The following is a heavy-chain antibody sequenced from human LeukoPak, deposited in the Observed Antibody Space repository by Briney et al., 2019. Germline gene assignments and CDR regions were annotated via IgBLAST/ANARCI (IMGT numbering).Heavy chain of an antibody. V-gene: IGHV3-33*01. CDR1: GFSFSTYA. CDR3: ATERDSSWTFDS. J-gene: IGHJ4*02. CDR2: IWSDASNQ. D-gene: IGHD6-13*01. Sequence: GTSLRLSCAASGFSFSTYAMHWVRQAPGKGLDWVAMIWSDASNQHYADSVKGRFTISRDNSKNTLYLQLNSLRAEDTAVYYCATERDSSWTFDSWGQGTLVTVSS.